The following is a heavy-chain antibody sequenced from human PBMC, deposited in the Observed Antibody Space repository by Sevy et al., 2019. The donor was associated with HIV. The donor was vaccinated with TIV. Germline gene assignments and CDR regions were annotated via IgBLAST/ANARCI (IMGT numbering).Heavy chain of an antibody. CDR2: ISQDGGEK. J-gene: IGHJ4*02. CDR1: GFTFSNYW. CDR3: AREQITGAKPYYFDY. D-gene: IGHD1-7*01. Sequence: GGSLRLSCAVSGFTFSNYWMSWVRQAPGKGLECVANISQDGGEKYYLDSVKGRFFVSRDNAKNSLYLQMDSLRAEDTAVYYCAREQITGAKPYYFDYWGQGTLVTVSS. V-gene: IGHV3-7*01.